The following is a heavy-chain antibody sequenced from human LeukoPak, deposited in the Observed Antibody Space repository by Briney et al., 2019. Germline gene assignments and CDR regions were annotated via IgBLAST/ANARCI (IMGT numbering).Heavy chain of an antibody. CDR2: MNPNSGNT. J-gene: IGHJ4*02. D-gene: IGHD3-22*01. CDR3: ARADYYDSSGYYYDFDY. V-gene: IGHV1-8*01. CDR1: GYTFTSYD. Sequence: ASVKVSCKASGYTFTSYDINWVRQATGQGLEWMGWMNPNSGNTGYAQKFQGRVTMTRSTSISTAYMELSSLRSEDTAVYYCARADYYDSSGYYYDFDYWGQGTLVTVSS.